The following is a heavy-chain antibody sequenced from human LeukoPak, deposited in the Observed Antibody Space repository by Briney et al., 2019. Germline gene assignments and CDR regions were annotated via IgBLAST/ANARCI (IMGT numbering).Heavy chain of an antibody. CDR2: ISGSGGST. V-gene: IGHV3-23*01. J-gene: IGHJ5*02. D-gene: IGHD5-18*01. Sequence: GGSLRLSCAASGFTFSGYGMSWVRQAPGRGLEWVSAISGSGGSTYYADSVKGRFTISRDNSKNTLYLQMNSLRAEDTAVYYCAREGRGYSFSWFDPWGQGTLVTVSS. CDR1: GFTFSGYG. CDR3: AREGRGYSFSWFDP.